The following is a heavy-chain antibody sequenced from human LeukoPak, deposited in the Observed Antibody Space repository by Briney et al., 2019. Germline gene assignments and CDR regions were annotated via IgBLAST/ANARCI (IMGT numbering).Heavy chain of an antibody. CDR2: ISSSGTTT. CDR1: GFTFSSYE. J-gene: IGHJ6*02. V-gene: IGHV3-48*03. Sequence: GGSLRLSCAASGFTFSSYEMNWVRQAPGKGLERVSYISSSGTTTYYADSVKGRFTISRDNAKNSLYLQMNSLRVEDTAVYYCARRPPLWGRGTTVTVSS. CDR3: ARRPPL.